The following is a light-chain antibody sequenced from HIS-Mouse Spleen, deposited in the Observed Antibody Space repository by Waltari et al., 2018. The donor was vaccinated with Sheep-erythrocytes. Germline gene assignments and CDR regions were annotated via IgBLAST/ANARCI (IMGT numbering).Light chain of an antibody. CDR3: MQGT. CDR2: KVS. J-gene: IGKJ2*01. Sequence: DVVMTQSPLSLPVTLGQPASISCRSSQSLVHSDGNTYLNWFQQRPGQSPRRLIYKVSNRDSGVPDRFSGSGSGTDFTLKISWVEAEDVGVYYCMQGTFGQGTKLEIK. V-gene: IGKV2-30*02. CDR1: QSLVHSDGNTY.